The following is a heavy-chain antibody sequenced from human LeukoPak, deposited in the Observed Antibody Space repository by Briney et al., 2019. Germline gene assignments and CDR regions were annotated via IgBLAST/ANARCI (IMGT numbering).Heavy chain of an antibody. Sequence: GASVKVSCKASGYTFTSYDINWVRQATGQGLEWMGWMNPNSGNTGYAQKFQGRVTITRNTSISTAYMELSSLRSEDTAVYYCARDPGYSYVGYFDYWGQGTLVTVSS. CDR1: GYTFTSYD. V-gene: IGHV1-8*03. CDR2: MNPNSGNT. CDR3: ARDPGYSYVGYFDY. J-gene: IGHJ4*02. D-gene: IGHD5-18*01.